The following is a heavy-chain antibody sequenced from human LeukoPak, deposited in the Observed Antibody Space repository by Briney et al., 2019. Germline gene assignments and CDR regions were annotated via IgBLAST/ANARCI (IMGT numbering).Heavy chain of an antibody. J-gene: IGHJ4*02. D-gene: IGHD2-15*01. CDR1: GFTFSGYW. CDR3: AGRHCSGGGCYFAGADPFDY. Sequence: GGSLRLSCAASGFTFSGYWMTWVRQAPGKGLEWVASIKLDGSEKYYVDSVKGRFTISRDTSKNTLYLQMNSLRAEDTAVYFCAGRHCSGGGCYFAGADPFDYWGQGTLVTVSS. CDR2: IKLDGSEK. V-gene: IGHV3-7*03.